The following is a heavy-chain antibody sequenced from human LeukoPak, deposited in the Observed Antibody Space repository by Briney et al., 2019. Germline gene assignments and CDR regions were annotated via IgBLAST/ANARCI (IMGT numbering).Heavy chain of an antibody. D-gene: IGHD6-13*01. Sequence: PRGSLRLSCAASGINFRSSGMHWVRQAPGKGLEWVTFIQNDGSDKYYAASVKGRFTISRDNSKNTVYLHMASLRADDTALYYCAREGGRAVPGRFDQWGQGTLVTVSS. V-gene: IGHV3-30*02. CDR3: AREGGRAVPGRFDQ. CDR1: GINFRSSG. CDR2: IQNDGSDK. J-gene: IGHJ4*02.